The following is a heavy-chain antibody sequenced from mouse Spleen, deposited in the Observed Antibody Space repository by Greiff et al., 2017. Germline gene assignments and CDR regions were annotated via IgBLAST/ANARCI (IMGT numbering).Heavy chain of an antibody. D-gene: IGHD2-3*01. Sequence: VQLQQSGAELARPGASVKLSCKASGYTFTSYGISWVKQRTGQGLEWIGEIYPRSGNTYYNEKFKGKATLTAYKSSSTAYMELRSLTSEDSAVYFCARVADDGYSFDYWGQGTTLTVSS. J-gene: IGHJ2*01. CDR2: IYPRSGNT. V-gene: IGHV1-81*01. CDR1: GYTFTSYG. CDR3: ARVADDGYSFDY.